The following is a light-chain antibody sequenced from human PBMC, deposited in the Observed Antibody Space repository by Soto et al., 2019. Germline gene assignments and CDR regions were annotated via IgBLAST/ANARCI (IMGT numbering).Light chain of an antibody. CDR3: QQYKSYSYT. Sequence: DIQMTQSPSTLSASVGDRVTITCRASQSIGRWVAWYQQKPGKAPDLLIYDASNFESGLPSRFNGSGSGTEFTLTISSLHPDDFESHCCQQYKSYSYTFGQSTKLEIK. CDR2: DAS. CDR1: QSIGRW. J-gene: IGKJ2*01. V-gene: IGKV1-5*01.